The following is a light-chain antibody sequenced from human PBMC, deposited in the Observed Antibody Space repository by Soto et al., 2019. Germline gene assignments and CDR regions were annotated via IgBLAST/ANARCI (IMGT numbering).Light chain of an antibody. CDR3: QQLNSYPLT. CDR2: AAS. Sequence: IQMTQSPSSLSASVGDRVTITCRASQGISSYLAWYQQKPGKAPKLLIYAASTLQSGVPSRFSSSRSATEVSLTISSMQPQDFSTSYCQQLNSYPLTFGGGTKVEI. J-gene: IGKJ4*01. V-gene: IGKV1-9*01. CDR1: QGISSY.